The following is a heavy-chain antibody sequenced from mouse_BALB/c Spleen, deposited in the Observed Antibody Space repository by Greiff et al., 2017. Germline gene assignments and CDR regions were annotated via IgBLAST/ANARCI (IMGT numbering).Heavy chain of an antibody. D-gene: IGHD1-1*01. Sequence: VQVVESGPGLVAPSQSLSITCTVSGFSLTSYGVHWVRQPPGKGLEWLGVIWAGGSTNYNSALMSRLSISKDNSKSQVFLKMNSLQTDDTAMYYCAREDYGSARAYWGQGTLVTVSA. CDR1: GFSLTSYG. J-gene: IGHJ3*01. V-gene: IGHV2-9*02. CDR2: IWAGGST. CDR3: AREDYGSARAY.